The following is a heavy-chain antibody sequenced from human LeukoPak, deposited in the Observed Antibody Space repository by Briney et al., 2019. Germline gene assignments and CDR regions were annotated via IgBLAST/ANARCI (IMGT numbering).Heavy chain of an antibody. V-gene: IGHV4-34*01. Sequence: SETLSLTCAVYGGSFSGYYWSWIRQPPGKGLEWIGEINHSGSTNYNPSLKSRVTISVDTSMNQFSLKLSSVTAADTAVYYCASHYYDSSGSDYWGQGTLVTVSS. CDR3: ASHYYDSSGSDY. CDR1: GGSFSGYY. J-gene: IGHJ4*02. CDR2: INHSGST. D-gene: IGHD3-22*01.